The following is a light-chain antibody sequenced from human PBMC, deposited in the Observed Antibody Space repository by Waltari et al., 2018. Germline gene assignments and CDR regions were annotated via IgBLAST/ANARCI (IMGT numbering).Light chain of an antibody. CDR2: KAS. J-gene: IGKJ4*01. CDR3: QQYNSYSLT. V-gene: IGKV1-5*03. Sequence: DIQMTQSPSTLSASVGDRVTTTCRASQSISSWLAWYHQKPGKTPKLLIYKASSLESGVPSRFSGSGSGTEFPLTISSLQPDDFATYYCQQYNSYSLTFGGGTKVEIK. CDR1: QSISSW.